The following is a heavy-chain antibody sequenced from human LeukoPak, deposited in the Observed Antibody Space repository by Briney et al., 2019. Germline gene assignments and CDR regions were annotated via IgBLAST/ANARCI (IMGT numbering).Heavy chain of an antibody. CDR2: ISGNSANT. J-gene: IGHJ6*03. CDR3: AREDYSSGGMDV. D-gene: IGHD3-10*01. Sequence: ASVKVSCTASGYIFTSYGISWVRQAPGQGLEWMGWISGNSANTNYAQELQGRVTMTTDTSTSTAYMELWSLRSDDTAVYYCAREDYSSGGMDVWGKGTTVTISS. V-gene: IGHV1-18*01. CDR1: GYIFTSYG.